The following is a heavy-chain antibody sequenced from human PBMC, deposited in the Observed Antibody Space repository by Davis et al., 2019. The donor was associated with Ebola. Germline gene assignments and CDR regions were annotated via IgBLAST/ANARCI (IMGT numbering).Heavy chain of an antibody. CDR3: TSRLGVTGTSGYYGMDV. CDR2: ISSSSSTI. V-gene: IGHV3-48*04. CDR1: GFTFSSYS. Sequence: GESLKISCAASGFTFSSYSMNWVRQAPGKGLEWVSYISSSSSTIYYADSVKGRFTISRDNAKNSLYLQMNSLRAEDTAVYYCTSRLGVTGTSGYYGMDVWGQGTTVTVSS. D-gene: IGHD2-21*02. J-gene: IGHJ6*02.